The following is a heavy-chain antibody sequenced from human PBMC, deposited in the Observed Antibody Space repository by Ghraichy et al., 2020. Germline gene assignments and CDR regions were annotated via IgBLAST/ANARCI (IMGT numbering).Heavy chain of an antibody. CDR3: AANRWFGESPRDP. D-gene: IGHD3-10*01. V-gene: IGHV3-7*03. Sequence: ESLNISCAASGFIFGSYWMNWVRQAPGKGLEWVANIKQDGSDKYYMDSVKGRFTISRDNAKNSLYLQMSNLRVEDTAVYYCAANRWFGESPRDPWGQGTLVIVSS. CDR2: IKQDGSDK. J-gene: IGHJ5*02. CDR1: GFIFGSYW.